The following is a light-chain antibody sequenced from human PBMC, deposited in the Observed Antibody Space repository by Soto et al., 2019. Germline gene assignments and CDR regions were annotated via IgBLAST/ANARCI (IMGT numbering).Light chain of an antibody. CDR1: QSLLHSHGKTS. V-gene: IGKV2D-29*01. CDR3: TQSLQLPLT. J-gene: IGKJ4*01. CDR2: DAS. Sequence: EIVMTQTPLCLSDTPGQLASISCKSSQSLLHSHGKTSLYWYLQKPGQPPQLLIYDASNRFSGVPDRFSASGSGTDFTLKISRVEAEDVGLYYCTQSLQLPLTFGGGTKVDIK.